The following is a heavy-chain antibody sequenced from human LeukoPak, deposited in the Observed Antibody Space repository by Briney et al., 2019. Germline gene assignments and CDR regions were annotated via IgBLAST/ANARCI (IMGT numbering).Heavy chain of an antibody. V-gene: IGHV4-30-4*01. CDR2: IYYSGST. Sequence: SQTLSLTCTVSGGSISSGDYYWSWIRQPPGKGLEWIGYIYYSGSTYYNPSLKSRVTISVDRSKNQFSLKLSSVTAADTAVYYCARDEWFDGMADAFNIWGQGTMVTVSS. D-gene: IGHD3-10*01. J-gene: IGHJ3*02. CDR3: ARDEWFDGMADAFNI. CDR1: GGSISSGDYY.